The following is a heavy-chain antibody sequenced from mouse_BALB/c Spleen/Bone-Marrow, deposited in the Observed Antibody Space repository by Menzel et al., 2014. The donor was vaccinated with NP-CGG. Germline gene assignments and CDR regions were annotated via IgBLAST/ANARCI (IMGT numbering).Heavy chain of an antibody. Sequence: VESGGGLVKPGGSLKLSCAVSGFAFSSYDMSWVRQTPEKRLEWVAYISSGGGSTYYADTVKGRFTISRDNAKNTLYLKLSSLKSEDTGMYYCARQILRGFGYWGQGTPVTVSA. V-gene: IGHV5-12-1*01. D-gene: IGHD1-1*01. J-gene: IGHJ3*02. CDR1: GFAFSSYD. CDR3: ARQILRGFGY. CDR2: ISSGGGST.